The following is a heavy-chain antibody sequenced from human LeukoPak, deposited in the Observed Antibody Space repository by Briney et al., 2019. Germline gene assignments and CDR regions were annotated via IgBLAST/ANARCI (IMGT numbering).Heavy chain of an antibody. D-gene: IGHD3-22*01. CDR1: GGTFSSYA. CDR2: IIPILGIA. J-gene: IGHJ6*02. V-gene: IGHV1-69*04. Sequence: GASVKVSCKASGGTFSSYAISWVRQAPGQGLEWMGRIIPILGIANYAQKFQGRVTITADKSTSTAYMELSSLRSEDTAVYYCASKNNKGSSGYDLVYGMDVWGQGTTVTVSS. CDR3: ASKNNKGSSGYDLVYGMDV.